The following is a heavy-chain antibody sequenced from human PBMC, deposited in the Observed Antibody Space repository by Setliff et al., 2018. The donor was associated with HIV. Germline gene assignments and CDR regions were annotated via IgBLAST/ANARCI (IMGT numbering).Heavy chain of an antibody. V-gene: IGHV3-21*01. Sequence: GGSLRLSCAASGFTFSTYSMNWVRLAPGRGLEWISSISVSGFNIYYADSVKGRFFVSRDDAKNPLFLQMNSLRTEDTAVYFCARVRARYSSSWSFDYWGQGTPVTVSS. D-gene: IGHD6-13*01. CDR2: ISVSGFNI. CDR1: GFTFSTYS. CDR3: ARVRARYSSSWSFDY. J-gene: IGHJ4*02.